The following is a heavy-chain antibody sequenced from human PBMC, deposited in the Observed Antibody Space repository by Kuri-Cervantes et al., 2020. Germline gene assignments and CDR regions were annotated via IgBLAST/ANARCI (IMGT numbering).Heavy chain of an antibody. D-gene: IGHD3-10*01. J-gene: IGHJ6*01. Sequence: ASVKVSCKASGFTFTGSAMHWVRQAPGQGLEWMGIINPSGGSTSYAQKFQGRVTMTRDTSTSTAYMELRSLRSDDTAVYYCARDHVTMVRGVIRDQYYYYGMDVWGQGTTVTVSS. CDR2: INPSGGST. CDR3: ARDHVTMVRGVIRDQYYYYGMDV. CDR1: GFTFTGSA. V-gene: IGHV1-46*01.